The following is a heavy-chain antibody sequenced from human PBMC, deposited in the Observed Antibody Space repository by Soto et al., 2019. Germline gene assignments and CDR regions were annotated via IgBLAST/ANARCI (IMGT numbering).Heavy chain of an antibody. CDR2: IYYSGST. D-gene: IGHD6-19*01. V-gene: IGHV4-39*01. Sequence: PSETLCLTCTVSGGSISSSSYYWGWIRQPPGKGLEWIGSIYYSGSTYYNPSLKSRVTISVDTSKNQFSLKLSSVTAADTAVYYCASRSSGWYWGNFDYWGQGTLVTVSS. CDR3: ASRSSGWYWGNFDY. J-gene: IGHJ4*02. CDR1: GGSISSSSYY.